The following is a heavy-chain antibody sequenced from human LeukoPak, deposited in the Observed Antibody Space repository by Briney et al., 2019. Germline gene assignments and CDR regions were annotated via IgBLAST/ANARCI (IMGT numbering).Heavy chain of an antibody. CDR3: AQWSRDAFDI. J-gene: IGHJ3*02. Sequence: SETLSLTCSVSGGSISTYYWSWIRQSAGKGLEWIGRIYKSGSSNYNPSLKSRVSMSVDSSKNHFSLNLTSVTAEDTAVYYCAQWSRDAFDIWGQGTMVTVSS. V-gene: IGHV4-4*07. CDR2: IYKSGSS. CDR1: GGSISTYY. D-gene: IGHD2-15*01.